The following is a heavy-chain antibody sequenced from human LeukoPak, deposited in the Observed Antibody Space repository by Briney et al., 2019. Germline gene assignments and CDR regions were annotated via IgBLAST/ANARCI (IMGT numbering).Heavy chain of an antibody. J-gene: IGHJ6*03. Sequence: SETLSLTCTVSGGSISSYYWSWVRQPAGKGLEWIGRIYTSGSTNYNPSLKSRVTISVDTSKNQFSLKLSSVTAADTAVYYCARLRIAAAGLAFYYYYYMDVWGKGTTVTISS. D-gene: IGHD6-13*01. CDR3: ARLRIAAAGLAFYYYYYMDV. V-gene: IGHV4-4*07. CDR1: GGSISSYY. CDR2: IYTSGST.